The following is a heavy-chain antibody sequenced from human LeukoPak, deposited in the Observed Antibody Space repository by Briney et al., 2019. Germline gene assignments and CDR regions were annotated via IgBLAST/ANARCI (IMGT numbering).Heavy chain of an antibody. J-gene: IGHJ4*02. CDR1: GFTVRNIY. CDR3: ATGERMVRGDGVDY. CDR2: IYSGGST. V-gene: IGHV3-66*01. Sequence: GGSLRLSWAASGFTVRNIYMSWVRKAKEKGLEWVSVIYSGGSTYYADSVKGRFTISRDNSKNTLYLQMDSLRAEDTAVYFCATGERMVRGDGVDYWGQGTLVTVSS. D-gene: IGHD3-10*01.